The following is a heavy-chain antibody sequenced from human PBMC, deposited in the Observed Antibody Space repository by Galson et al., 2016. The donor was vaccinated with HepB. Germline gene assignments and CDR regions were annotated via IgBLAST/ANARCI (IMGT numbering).Heavy chain of an antibody. D-gene: IGHD1-26*01. CDR3: ARDPEWGAIDY. CDR2: IFGGGVGT. Sequence: SLRLSCAASGFTFSSFAMSWVRQAPGKGLEWVSLIFGGGVGTFYADAVKGRFTISRDNSKNTLYLQMDSLRAEDTATYYCARDPEWGAIDYWGQGTLVTVSS. V-gene: IGHV3-23*01. J-gene: IGHJ4*02. CDR1: GFTFSSFA.